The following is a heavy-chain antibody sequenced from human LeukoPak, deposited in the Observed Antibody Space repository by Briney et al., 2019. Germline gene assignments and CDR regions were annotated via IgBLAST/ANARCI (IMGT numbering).Heavy chain of an antibody. J-gene: IGHJ5*01. V-gene: IGHV3-74*01. Sequence: PGGSLRLSCAASGFTFSSYGVHWVRQAPGKGLVWVSRIKGDGSHTIYADSVKGRFTISRDNAKNTLYLQMKSLRAEDTAVYYCVRDWDHFDFDSWGQGTLVTVSS. D-gene: IGHD3-9*01. CDR1: GFTFSSYG. CDR3: VRDWDHFDFDS. CDR2: IKGDGSHT.